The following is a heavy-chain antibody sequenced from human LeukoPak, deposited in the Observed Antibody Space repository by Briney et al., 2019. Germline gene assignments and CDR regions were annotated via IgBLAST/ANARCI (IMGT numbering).Heavy chain of an antibody. V-gene: IGHV5-51*01. CDR3: ARRYSSSSEPHYYYYYMDV. CDR2: IYPGDSDT. J-gene: IGHJ6*03. D-gene: IGHD6-6*01. Sequence: GESLKISCKGSGYSFTSYWIGWVRQMPGKGLEWMGIIYPGDSDTRYSPSFQGQVTISADKSISTAYLQWSSLKASDTAMYYCARRYSSSSEPHYYYYYMDVWGKGTTVTVSS. CDR1: GYSFTSYW.